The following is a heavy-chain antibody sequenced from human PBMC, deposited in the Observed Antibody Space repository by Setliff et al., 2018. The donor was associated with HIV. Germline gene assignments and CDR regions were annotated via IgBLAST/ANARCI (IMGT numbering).Heavy chain of an antibody. V-gene: IGHV3-30*02. CDR2: IRYDGSDK. J-gene: IGHJ6*03. Sequence: GGSLRLSCEISGFTFSNYGMHWVRQAPGKGLEWVAFIRYDGSDKYYVDSVKGRFTVSRDNSKNTLYLQMNSLRPEDTALYYCAKAFGYCSGGSCPVLMDVWGKGTTVTVSS. CDR1: GFTFSNYG. D-gene: IGHD2-15*01. CDR3: AKAFGYCSGGSCPVLMDV.